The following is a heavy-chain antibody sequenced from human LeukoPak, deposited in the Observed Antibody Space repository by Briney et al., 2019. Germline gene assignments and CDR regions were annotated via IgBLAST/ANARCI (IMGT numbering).Heavy chain of an antibody. CDR3: ASLTGLFAYLDS. CDR1: RFTFSNKY. D-gene: IGHD3-22*01. Sequence: PGGSLRLSCVASRFTFSNKYMSWVRQAPGKGLEWVSVLYNAGSTYYADPVKGRFTISRDNSKNTLYLPMYSLRAEDTAVYYCASLTGLFAYLDSWGHGILVTVYS. J-gene: IGHJ4*01. CDR2: LYNAGST. V-gene: IGHV3-53*01.